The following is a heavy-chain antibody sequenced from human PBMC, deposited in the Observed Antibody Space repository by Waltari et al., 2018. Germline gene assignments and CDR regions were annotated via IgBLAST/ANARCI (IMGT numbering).Heavy chain of an antibody. D-gene: IGHD3-16*01. CDR3: ARDGYDYVVD. Sequence: QVKLQESGPGLVKPSETLSLTCVVSGFSISSGFHWGWIRQSPGKGLQWIASIFHSGSSYYNPSLKSRVPISVDTSKNRIALSLRSVTAADTASYYCARDGYDYVVDWGQGALVIVSS. CDR2: IFHSGSS. CDR1: GFSISSGFH. J-gene: IGHJ4*02. V-gene: IGHV4-38-2*02.